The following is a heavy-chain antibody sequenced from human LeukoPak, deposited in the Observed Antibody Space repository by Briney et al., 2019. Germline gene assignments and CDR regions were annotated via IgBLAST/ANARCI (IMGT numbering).Heavy chain of an antibody. CDR3: TRRYYYGSGSPPTNYYYYYMDV. CDR2: IRSKANSYAT. J-gene: IGHJ6*03. CDR1: GFTFSGSA. D-gene: IGHD3-10*01. Sequence: PGGSLRLSCAASGFTFSGSAMHWVRQASGKGLEWVGRIRSKANSYATAYAASVKGRVTIARDESKNTAYLQMNSLKTEDTAVYYCTRRYYYGSGSPPTNYYYYYMDVWGKGTTVTISS. V-gene: IGHV3-73*01.